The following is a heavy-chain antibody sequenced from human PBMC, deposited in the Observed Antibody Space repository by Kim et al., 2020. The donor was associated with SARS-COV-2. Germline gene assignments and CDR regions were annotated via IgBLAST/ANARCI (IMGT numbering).Heavy chain of an antibody. CDR2: T. V-gene: IGHV3-23*01. CDR3: AKAELQYYFDY. D-gene: IGHD1-26*01. Sequence: THDANSVKGRFTISRDNPTNTLYLQMNSLRAEDTAVYYCAKAELQYYFDYWGQGTLVTVSS. J-gene: IGHJ4*02.